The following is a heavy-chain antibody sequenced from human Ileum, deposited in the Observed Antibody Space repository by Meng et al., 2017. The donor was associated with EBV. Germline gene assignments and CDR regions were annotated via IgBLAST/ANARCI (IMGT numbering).Heavy chain of an antibody. CDR1: GASISSNNW. V-gene: IGHV4-4*02. Sequence: QVQLHESGPGLVNPSGTLSLTCAVSGASISSNNWWSWVRQSPGKGLEWIAEIHHSGTTTYNPSLKSRVTISVDKSENHFSLKLTSVTAADTAVYYCARGSDYVWGIWGQGTLVTVSS. J-gene: IGHJ4*02. D-gene: IGHD3-16*01. CDR2: IHHSGTT. CDR3: ARGSDYVWGI.